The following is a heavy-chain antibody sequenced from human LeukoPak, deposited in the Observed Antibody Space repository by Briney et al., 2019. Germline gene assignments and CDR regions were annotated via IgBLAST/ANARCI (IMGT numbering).Heavy chain of an antibody. V-gene: IGHV4-34*01. CDR2: INHSGST. CDR3: ARGGYCTNGVCYTGFLLPRKYYFAY. CDR1: GGSFSGYY. J-gene: IGHJ4*02. Sequence: SETLSLTCAVYGGSFSGYYWSWIRQPPGKGLEWIGEINHSGSTNYNPSLKSRVTISVDTSKNQFSLKLSSVTAADTAVYYCARGGYCTNGVCYTGFLLPRKYYFAYWGQGTLVTVSS. D-gene: IGHD2-8*01.